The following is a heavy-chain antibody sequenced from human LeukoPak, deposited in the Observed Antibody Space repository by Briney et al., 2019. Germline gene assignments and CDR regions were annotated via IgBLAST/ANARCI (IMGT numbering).Heavy chain of an antibody. V-gene: IGHV4-39*07. Sequence: SETLSLTCTVSGGSISSSSYYWGWIRQPPGKGLEWIGSIYYSGSTYYNPSLKSRVTISVDTSKNQFSLKLSSVTAADTAVYYCARDTSYYDSSGYNKWGQGTLVTVSS. CDR1: GGSISSSSYY. D-gene: IGHD3-22*01. J-gene: IGHJ4*02. CDR2: IYYSGST. CDR3: ARDTSYYDSSGYNK.